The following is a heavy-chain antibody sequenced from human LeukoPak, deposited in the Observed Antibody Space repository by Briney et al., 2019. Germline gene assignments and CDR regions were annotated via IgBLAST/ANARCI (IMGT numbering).Heavy chain of an antibody. CDR2: IYTSGST. V-gene: IGHV4-61*02. CDR3: GSGPARRGYCSSSSCQAYWSDP. J-gene: IGHJ5*02. D-gene: IGHD2-15*01. CDR1: GGSISSGSYY. Sequence: PSQTLSLTCTVSGGSISSGSYYWSWIRQPAGKGLEWIGRIYTSGSTNYNPSLKSRVTMSVDTSKNQFSLKMSSVTAAAPAVAFCGSGPARRGYCSSSSCQAYWSDPWGHGTLVTVSS.